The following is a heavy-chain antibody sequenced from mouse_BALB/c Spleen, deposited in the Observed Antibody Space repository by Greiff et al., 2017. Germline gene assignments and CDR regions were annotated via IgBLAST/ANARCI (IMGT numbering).Heavy chain of an antibody. J-gene: IGHJ4*01. CDR2: IYPGDGDT. CDR3: ARKGDWAMDY. V-gene: IGHV1-82*01. Sequence: QEQLKESGPELVKPGASVKVSCKASGYAFTSYNMYWVKQRPGQGLEWIGRIYPGDGDTNYNGKFKGKATLTADKSSSTAYMQLSSLTSVDSAVYFCARKGDWAMDYWGQGTSVTVSS. CDR1: GYAFTSYN.